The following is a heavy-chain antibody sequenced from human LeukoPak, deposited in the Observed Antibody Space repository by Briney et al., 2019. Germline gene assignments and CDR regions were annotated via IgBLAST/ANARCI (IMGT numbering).Heavy chain of an antibody. CDR2: INHSGST. V-gene: IGHV4-34*01. CDR1: GGSFSGYY. CDR3: ARHSDTCYYDSSGYYYGLWYFDL. D-gene: IGHD3-22*01. J-gene: IGHJ2*01. Sequence: SETLSLTCAVYGGSFSGYYWSWIRQPPGKGLEWIGEINHSGSTNYNPSLKSRVTISVDTSKNQFSLKLSSVTAADTAVYYCARHSDTCYYDSSGYYYGLWYFDLWGRGTLVTVSS.